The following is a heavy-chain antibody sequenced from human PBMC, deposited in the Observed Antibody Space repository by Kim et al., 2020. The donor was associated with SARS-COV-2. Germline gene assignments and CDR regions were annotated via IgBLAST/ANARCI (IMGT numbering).Heavy chain of an antibody. D-gene: IGHD5-12*01. V-gene: IGHV4-34*01. J-gene: IGHJ4*02. Sequence: LKSRVTISVDTSKNQFSLKLSSVTAADTAVYYCARCGYGGYPVASSFNDYWGQGTLVTVSS. CDR3: ARCGYGGYPVASSFNDY.